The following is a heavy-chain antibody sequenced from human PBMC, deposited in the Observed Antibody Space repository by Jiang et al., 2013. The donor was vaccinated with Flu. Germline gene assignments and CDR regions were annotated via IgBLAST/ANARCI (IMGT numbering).Heavy chain of an antibody. J-gene: IGHJ4*02. V-gene: IGHV3-53*04. Sequence: VQLVESGGGLIQPGGSLRLSCAASGFTISSNYMSWVRQAPGKGLEWVSIIYSGGDTYYTDSVKGRFTISRHTFKNTVYLQMNSLRAEDTAVYYCVRVGATTTFYYFDSWGQGTLVTVSS. CDR2: IYSGGDT. CDR3: VRVGATTTFYYFDS. D-gene: IGHD1-26*01. CDR1: GFTISSNY.